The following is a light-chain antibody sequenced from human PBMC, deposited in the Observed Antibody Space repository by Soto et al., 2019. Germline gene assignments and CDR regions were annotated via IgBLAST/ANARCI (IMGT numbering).Light chain of an antibody. CDR2: DVS. V-gene: IGLV2-14*01. J-gene: IGLJ2*01. Sequence: QSVLTQPASVSGSPGQSITISCTGTSSDVGGYNYVSWYQQHPGKAPKLMIFDVSNRPSGVSNRFSGSKSGNTASLTISGLQAEDGADYYCSSYTSSSTLVVFGGVTKLNVL. CDR1: SSDVGGYNY. CDR3: SSYTSSSTLVV.